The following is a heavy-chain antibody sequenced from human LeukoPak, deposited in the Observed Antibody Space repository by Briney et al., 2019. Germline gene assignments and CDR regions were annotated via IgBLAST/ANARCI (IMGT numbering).Heavy chain of an antibody. D-gene: IGHD6-25*01. CDR1: GFSFDDYS. CDR3: SKARGGGRDLFDY. J-gene: IGHJ4*02. Sequence: GGSLRLSCAASGFSFDDYSMHWVRQAPGKGLEWVSLITWDGGSTYYADSVKGRFTISRDNSKNSLYLQMHSLRAEDSALYYCSKARGGGRDLFDYWGQGTLVTVSS. CDR2: ITWDGGST. V-gene: IGHV3-43D*03.